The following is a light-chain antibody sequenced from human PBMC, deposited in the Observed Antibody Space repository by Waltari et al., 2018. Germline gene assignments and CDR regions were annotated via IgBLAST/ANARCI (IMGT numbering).Light chain of an antibody. CDR3: SSYTTTTTVI. CDR2: DVT. Sequence: QSALTQPASVSGSPGQSITISCTGTSNDVGAYNYVYWYQQHPGKPPKLIIYDVTARPSGVSYRFTGSKSADTASLTISGLQAEDEADYYCSSYTTTTTVIFGGGTKLTVL. CDR1: SNDVGAYNY. J-gene: IGLJ2*01. V-gene: IGLV2-14*03.